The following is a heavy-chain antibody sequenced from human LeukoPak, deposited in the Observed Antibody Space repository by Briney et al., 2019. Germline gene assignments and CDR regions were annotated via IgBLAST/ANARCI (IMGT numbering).Heavy chain of an antibody. D-gene: IGHD3-22*01. J-gene: IGHJ4*02. CDR3: ARYRLYDSSGYYFDY. CDR1: GYTFTSYG. CDR2: ISAYNGNT. V-gene: IGHV1-18*01. Sequence: ASVKVSCKAFGYTFTSYGISWVRQAPGQGLEWMGWISAYNGNTNYAQQLQGRVTMTTDTSTSTAYMELRSLRSDDTAVYYCARYRLYDSSGYYFDYWGQGTLVTVSS.